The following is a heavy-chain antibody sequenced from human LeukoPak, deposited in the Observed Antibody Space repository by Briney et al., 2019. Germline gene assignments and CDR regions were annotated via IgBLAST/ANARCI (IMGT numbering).Heavy chain of an antibody. V-gene: IGHV3-21*01. Sequence: GGSLRLSCAASVFTFSSYSMNWVRQAPGKGLEWVSSISSSSSSYIYYADSVKGRFTISRDNAKNSLYLQMNSLRAEDTAMYYCARAASWFFDYWGQGTLVTVSS. D-gene: IGHD6-13*01. CDR3: ARAASWFFDY. CDR2: ISSSSSSYI. CDR1: VFTFSSYS. J-gene: IGHJ4*02.